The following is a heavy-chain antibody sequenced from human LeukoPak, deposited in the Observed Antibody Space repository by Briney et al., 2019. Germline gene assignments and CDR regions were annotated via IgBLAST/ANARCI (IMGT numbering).Heavy chain of an antibody. J-gene: IGHJ4*02. CDR1: GFTFSSYA. Sequence: GSLRLSCAASGFTFSSYAMHWVRQAPGKGLEGVAVISYDGSNKYYADSVKGRFTISRDNSKNTLYLQMNSLRAEDTAVYYCARSIVVVPAVDDYWGQGTLVTVSS. CDR3: ARSIVVVPAVDDY. CDR2: ISYDGSNK. D-gene: IGHD2-2*01. V-gene: IGHV3-30*04.